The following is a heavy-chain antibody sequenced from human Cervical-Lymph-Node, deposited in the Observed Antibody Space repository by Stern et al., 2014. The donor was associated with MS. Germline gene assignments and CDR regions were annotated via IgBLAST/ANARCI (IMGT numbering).Heavy chain of an antibody. CDR1: GYSVSTNY. Sequence: EVQLEESGGGLIQPGGSLRLSCAVSGYSVSTNYMSWIRQAPGKGLEWVAGLYSGGSTYHADSVRGRFTISRDNARNTLSLQMDSLRAEDTAVYYCARDYYDSRGYSHWGQGTLVTVSS. CDR2: LYSGGST. CDR3: ARDYYDSRGYSH. V-gene: IGHV3-53*01. J-gene: IGHJ4*02. D-gene: IGHD3-22*01.